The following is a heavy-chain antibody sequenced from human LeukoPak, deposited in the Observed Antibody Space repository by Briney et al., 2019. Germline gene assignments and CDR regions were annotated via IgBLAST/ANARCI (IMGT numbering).Heavy chain of an antibody. CDR2: IYYSGST. V-gene: IGHV4-59*08. J-gene: IGHJ4*02. Sequence: QASETLSLTCTVSGGSLRSYYWSWIRQPPGKGLEWIGYIYYSGSTNYNPSLKSRVTISVDTSKNQFSLKLRSVTAADTAVYYCARLKPAVAGTPLFDYWAQGTLVTVSS. CDR3: ARLKPAVAGTPLFDY. D-gene: IGHD6-19*01. CDR1: GGSLRSYY.